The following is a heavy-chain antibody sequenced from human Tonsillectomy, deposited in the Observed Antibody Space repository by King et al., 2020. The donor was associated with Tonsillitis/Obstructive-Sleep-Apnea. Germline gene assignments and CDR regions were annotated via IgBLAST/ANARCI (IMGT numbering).Heavy chain of an antibody. D-gene: IGHD6-19*01. V-gene: IGHV3-30*04. J-gene: IGHJ4*02. CDR2: ISYDGSNK. CDR1: GFKFSSYA. Sequence: VQLVEPGGGVVQPGRSLRLSCAASGFKFSSYAMHWVRQAPGKGLEWVAFISYDGSNKYYADSVKGRFTISRDNSKNTLFLQMNSLRVEDTAVYYCARSIQGWHYFDYWGQGTLVTVSS. CDR3: ARSIQGWHYFDY.